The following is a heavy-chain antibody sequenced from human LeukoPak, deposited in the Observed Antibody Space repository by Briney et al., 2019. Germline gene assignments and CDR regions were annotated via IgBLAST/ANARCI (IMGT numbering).Heavy chain of an antibody. J-gene: IGHJ6*02. V-gene: IGHV1-2*02. CDR2: INPNSGDT. CDR3: ARGIVGATTTYYGMDV. D-gene: IGHD1-26*01. CDR1: GYTFTAYY. Sequence: ASVKVSCKASGYTFTAYYMHWVRQAPGQGLEWMGWINPNSGDTNYAQIFQGRVTMTRDTSISTAYMELSRLRSDDTAVYYCARGIVGATTTYYGMDVWGQGTTVTVSS.